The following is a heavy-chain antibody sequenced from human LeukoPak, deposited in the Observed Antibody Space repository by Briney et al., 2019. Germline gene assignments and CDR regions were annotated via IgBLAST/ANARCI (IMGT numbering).Heavy chain of an antibody. CDR2: LNPNTGGT. CDR3: ARQYGDDRYNWFDP. V-gene: IGHV1-2*02. J-gene: IGHJ5*02. CDR1: GYAFTGYY. D-gene: IGHD4-17*01. Sequence: ASVKVSCKASGYAFTGYYMHWVRQAPGQGLEWLGWLNPNTGGTNYAQKFQGRVTMTRDTSITTAYMDLSSLGSDDTAIYYCARQYGDDRYNWFDPWGQGTLVTVSS.